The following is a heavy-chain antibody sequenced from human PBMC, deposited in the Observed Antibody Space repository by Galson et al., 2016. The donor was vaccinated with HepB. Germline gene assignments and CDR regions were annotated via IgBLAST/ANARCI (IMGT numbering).Heavy chain of an antibody. V-gene: IGHV3-30*04. Sequence: SLRLSCAASGFTFSSSAMHWVRQAPGKGLEWVADISKDGRNKYYADSVGGRFTVSRDNSNNTLYLQMNTLRAEDTAVYYCARRCPRHGRAPRQGDYDYFDSWGQGTLVTIPS. CDR3: ARRCPRHGRAPRQGDYDYFDS. D-gene: IGHD4-17*01. J-gene: IGHJ4*02. CDR1: GFTFSSSA. CDR2: ISKDGRNK.